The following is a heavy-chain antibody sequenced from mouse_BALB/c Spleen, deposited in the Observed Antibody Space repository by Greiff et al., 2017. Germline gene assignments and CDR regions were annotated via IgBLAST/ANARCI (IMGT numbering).Heavy chain of an antibody. D-gene: IGHD2-1*01. CDR3: ARGGNPYAMDY. CDR2: INPGSGGT. CDR1: GYAFTNYL. V-gene: IGHV1-54*01. J-gene: IGHJ4*01. Sequence: AQLQQSGAELVRPGTSVKVSCKASGYAFTNYLIEWVKQRPGQGLEWIGVINPGSGGTNYNEKFKGKATLTADKSSSTAYMQLSSLTSDDSAVYFCARGGNPYAMDYWGQGTSVTVSS.